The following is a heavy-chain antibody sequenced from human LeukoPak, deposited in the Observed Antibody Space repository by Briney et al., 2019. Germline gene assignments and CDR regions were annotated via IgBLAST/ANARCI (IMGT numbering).Heavy chain of an antibody. CDR1: GFTFSSYA. CDR3: ARDMSLHDYSIGY. V-gene: IGHV3-30-3*01. D-gene: IGHD4-11*01. Sequence: GGSLRLSCAASGFTFSSYAMHWVRQAPGKGLEWVAVISYDGSNKYYADSVKGRFTISRDNSKNTLYLQMNSLRAEDTAVYYCARDMSLHDYSIGYWGQGTLVTVSS. J-gene: IGHJ4*02. CDR2: ISYDGSNK.